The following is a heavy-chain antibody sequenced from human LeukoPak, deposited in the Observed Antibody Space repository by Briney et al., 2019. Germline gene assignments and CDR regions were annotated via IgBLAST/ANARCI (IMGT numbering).Heavy chain of an antibody. CDR2: ISSSSSYI. J-gene: IGHJ6*02. D-gene: IGHD5-24*01. CDR3: TRDSYGYRPDNGFDV. Sequence: GGSLRLSCAASGFTFSSYSMNWVRQAPGKGLEWVSSISSSSSYIYYADSVKGRFTISRDNAKNSLYLQMNSLKTEDTATYYCTRDSYGYRPDNGFDVWGPGTTVTVSS. V-gene: IGHV3-21*03. CDR1: GFTFSSYS.